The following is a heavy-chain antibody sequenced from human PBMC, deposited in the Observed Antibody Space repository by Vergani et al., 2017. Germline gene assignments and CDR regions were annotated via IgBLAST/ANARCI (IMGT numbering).Heavy chain of an antibody. V-gene: IGHV1-3*01. D-gene: IGHD6-13*01. CDR2: INAGNGNT. CDR3: ARDIGYSSSCFLCLGY. Sequence: QVQLVQSGAEVKKPGASVKVSCKASGYTFTSYAMHWVRQAPGQRLEWMGWINAGNGNTKYSQKFQGRVTITRDTSASTAYMELSSLRSEDTAVYYCARDIGYSSSCFLCLGYWGQGTLVTVSS. J-gene: IGHJ4*02. CDR1: GYTFTSYA.